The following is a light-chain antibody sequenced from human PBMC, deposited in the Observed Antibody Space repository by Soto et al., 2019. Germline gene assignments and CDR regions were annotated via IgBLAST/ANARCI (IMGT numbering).Light chain of an antibody. Sequence: ALTQPASVSGSPGQSITISCTGTSSDVGGYNLVSWYQQHPGKAPKLILYEGSKRPSGVSNRFSGSKSGNTASLTISGLQAEDEADYYCCSHAGTSTVVFGTGTKVTVL. CDR3: CSHAGTSTVV. CDR2: EGS. J-gene: IGLJ1*01. CDR1: SSDVGGYNL. V-gene: IGLV2-23*01.